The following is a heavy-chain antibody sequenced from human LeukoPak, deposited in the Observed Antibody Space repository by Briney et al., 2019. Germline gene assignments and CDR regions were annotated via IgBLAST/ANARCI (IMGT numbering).Heavy chain of an antibody. V-gene: IGHV3-30*03. D-gene: IGHD3-10*01. CDR3: ATEASVSMVRGVVRQY. J-gene: IGHJ4*02. CDR1: GFTFSSYG. Sequence: PGGSLRLSCAAPGFTFSSYGMHWVRQAPGKGLEWVAVISYDGSNKYYADSVKGRFTISRDNSKNTLYLQMNSLRAEDTAVYYCATEASVSMVRGVVRQYWGQGTLVTVSS. CDR2: ISYDGSNK.